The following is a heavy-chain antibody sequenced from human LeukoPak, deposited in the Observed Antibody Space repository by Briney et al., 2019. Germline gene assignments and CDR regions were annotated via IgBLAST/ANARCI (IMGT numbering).Heavy chain of an antibody. J-gene: IGHJ4*02. CDR2: IFNNGDT. D-gene: IGHD6-13*01. V-gene: IGHV4-59*01. Sequence: SETLSLTCTVSGDSFSSYYWSWIRQPPGKGLEWIGCIFNNGDTKYNPSLKSRVSISVDTSSSQLSLKPNSVTAADAAVYYCASQVAGSSSQNWGQGTLVTVSS. CDR3: ASQVAGSSSQN. CDR1: GDSFSSYY.